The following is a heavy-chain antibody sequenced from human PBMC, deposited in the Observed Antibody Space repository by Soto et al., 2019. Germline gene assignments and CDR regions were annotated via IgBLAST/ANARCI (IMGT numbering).Heavy chain of an antibody. CDR3: ASEDYYYDRSPKYGMGV. V-gene: IGHV3-48*01. D-gene: IGHD3-22*01. CDR2: ISSSSRTI. Sequence: EVQLVESGGGLVQPGGSLRLSCAASGFTFSSYSMNWVRQAPGKGLEWFSYISSSSRTIYYADSVKGRFTISRDNAKNSLYLQLNSLRAEDTAVYYCASEDYYYDRSPKYGMGVWGQGTTVTVSS. CDR1: GFTFSSYS. J-gene: IGHJ6*02.